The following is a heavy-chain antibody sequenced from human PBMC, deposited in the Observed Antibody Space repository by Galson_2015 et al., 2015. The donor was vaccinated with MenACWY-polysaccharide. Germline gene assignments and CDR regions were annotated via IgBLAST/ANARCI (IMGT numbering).Heavy chain of an antibody. CDR2: ISVSNGNT. Sequence: SVKVSCKASGYSSTTYSISWVRQAPGQGFEWMGWISVSNGNTNYAQKFQGRVTMTTDTSTRTAYMELRSLRSDDTAVYYCARDASSWSGSPHLSSGMDGCGQAPTVLVSS. V-gene: IGHV1-18*01. CDR1: GYSSTTYS. CDR3: ARDASSWSGSPHLSSGMDG. J-gene: IGHJ6*02. D-gene: IGHD3-10*01.